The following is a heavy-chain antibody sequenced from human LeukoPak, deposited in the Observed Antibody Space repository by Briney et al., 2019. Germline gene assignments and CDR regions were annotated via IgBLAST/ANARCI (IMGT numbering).Heavy chain of an antibody. CDR1: XFTXXXYA. J-gene: IGHJ4*02. V-gene: IGHV3-23*01. D-gene: IGHD2-21*01. Sequence: GSXRLSXXXXXFTXXXYAMSWVRQAPGKGLEWVSAISTGGAGTYYADSVKGRFTISRDNPKNTLYLQMNYLRDEDTAVYYCANRKLSFPFDNWGQGTLVTVSS. CDR3: ANRKLSFPFDN. CDR2: ISTGGAGT.